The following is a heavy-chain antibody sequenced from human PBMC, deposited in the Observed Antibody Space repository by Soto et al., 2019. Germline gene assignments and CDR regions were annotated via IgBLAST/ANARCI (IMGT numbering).Heavy chain of an antibody. CDR2: FDPEDGET. D-gene: IGHD3-10*01. V-gene: IGHV1-24*01. CDR3: AACYYKGAFDI. Sequence: ASVKVSCKVSGYTITELSMHCVRQAPGKGLEWMGGFDPEDGETIYAQKFQGRVTMTEDTSTDTAYMELSSLRSEDTAVYYCAACYYKGAFDIWGQGTMVTVSS. J-gene: IGHJ3*02. CDR1: GYTITELS.